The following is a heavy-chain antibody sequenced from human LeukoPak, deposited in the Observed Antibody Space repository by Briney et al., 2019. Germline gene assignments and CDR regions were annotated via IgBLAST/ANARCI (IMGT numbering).Heavy chain of an antibody. CDR2: INPNSGGT. D-gene: IGHD6-13*01. Sequence: GASVKVSCKASGYSFTSYGISWQRQAPGQGLEWMGWINPNSGGTNYAQKFQGRVTMTRDTSISTAYMELSRLRSDDTAVYYCGREAGSSCLGYWGQGTLVTVSS. V-gene: IGHV1-2*02. J-gene: IGHJ4*02. CDR3: GREAGSSCLGY. CDR1: GYSFTSYG.